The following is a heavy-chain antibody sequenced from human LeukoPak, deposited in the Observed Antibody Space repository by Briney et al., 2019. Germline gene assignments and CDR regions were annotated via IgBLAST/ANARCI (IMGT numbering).Heavy chain of an antibody. Sequence: ASVKVSCKASGYDFINYGISWVRQAPGQGLEWMGWRSIYNGNTDYKPQGRVTMTTDTLTSTAYMEVRSLKSDDTAVYYCARGGPFPSSSSSREYYLDYWGQGTLVTVSS. CDR2: RSIYNGNT. CDR3: ARGGPFPSSSSSREYYLDY. V-gene: IGHV1-18*01. J-gene: IGHJ4*02. CDR1: GYDFINYG. D-gene: IGHD6-6*01.